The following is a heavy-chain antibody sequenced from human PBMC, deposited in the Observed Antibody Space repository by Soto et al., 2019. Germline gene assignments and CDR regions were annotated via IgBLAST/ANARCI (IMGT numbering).Heavy chain of an antibody. CDR2: IIPIFGTA. CDR3: ARDGGRHSGGIEY. V-gene: IGHV1-69*01. J-gene: IGHJ4*02. D-gene: IGHD1-26*01. Sequence: QVQLVQSGAEVKKPGSSVKVSCKASGGTFSSYSINWVRQAPGQGLEWMGEIIPIFGTANYVQTFQGRVTITADESTSTAYLALSSLISEDTAVYYCARDGGRHSGGIEYWGQATVVTVSS. CDR1: GGTFSSYS.